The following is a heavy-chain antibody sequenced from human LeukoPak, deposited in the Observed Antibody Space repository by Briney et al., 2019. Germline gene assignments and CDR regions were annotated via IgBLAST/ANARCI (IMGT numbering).Heavy chain of an antibody. CDR3: TRGPSGYGLGWFDR. D-gene: IGHD5-12*01. CDR2: MNASSGNT. Sequence: ASVNVSYKASGYTFTSYDVNWVRQATGQGLEGMGWMNASSGNTGFGQKFQGRVSFTRDTSTSTAYMELSSLRSDDTAVYYCTRGPSGYGLGWFDRWGQGTLVTVSS. V-gene: IGHV1-8*01. J-gene: IGHJ5*02. CDR1: GYTFTSYD.